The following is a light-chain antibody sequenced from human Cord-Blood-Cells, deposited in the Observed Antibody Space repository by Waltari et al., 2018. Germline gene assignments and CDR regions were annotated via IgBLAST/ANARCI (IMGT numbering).Light chain of an antibody. J-gene: IGLJ3*02. CDR2: GNS. V-gene: IGLV1-40*01. CDR3: QSYDSSLSGSV. Sequence: QSVLTHPPSVSGAPGQRVTIPCTGCSPNIGAGYHVHWYQQLPGTAPKLLIYGNSNRPSGVPDRFSGSKSGTSASLAITGLQAEDEADYYCQSYDSSLSGSVFGGGTKLTVL. CDR1: SPNIGAGYH.